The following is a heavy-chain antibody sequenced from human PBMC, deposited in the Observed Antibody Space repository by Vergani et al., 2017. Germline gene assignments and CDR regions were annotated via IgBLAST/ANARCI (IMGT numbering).Heavy chain of an antibody. V-gene: IGHV4-59*11. CDR3: ARGSRDWYFDL. D-gene: IGHD5/OR15-5a*01. CDR2: IYYSGST. J-gene: IGHJ2*01. CDR1: GGYISSHY. Sequence: QVQLQESGPGLVKPSETLSLTCTVSGGYISSHYWSWIRQPPGKGLEWIGYIYYSGSTNYNPSFKSRVTISVDTSKNQLSLKLSSVTTADTAVYYCARGSRDWYFDLWGRGTLLTVSS.